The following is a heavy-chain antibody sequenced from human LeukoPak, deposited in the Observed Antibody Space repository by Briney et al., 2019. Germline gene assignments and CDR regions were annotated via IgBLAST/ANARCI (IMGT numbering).Heavy chain of an antibody. J-gene: IGHJ3*02. V-gene: IGHV3-21*01. D-gene: IGHD3-22*01. CDR1: GFTFSGYS. Sequence: PGGSLRLSCAGSGFTFSGYSMVWVRQAPGKGLEWVSSISSSNSYIYYADSVKGRFTISRDNAKNSLYLQMNSLRAEDTALYYCAREGARDSSGYYGDAFDIWGQGTMVTVSS. CDR3: AREGARDSSGYYGDAFDI. CDR2: ISSSNSYI.